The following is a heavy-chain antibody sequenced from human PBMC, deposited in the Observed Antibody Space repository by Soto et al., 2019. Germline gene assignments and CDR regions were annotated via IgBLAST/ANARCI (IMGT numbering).Heavy chain of an antibody. Sequence: VHLVQSGAEVRKPGASVKVSCEASEYTFTNYDINWVRQATGQGPEWMGWMNPNTGNTGYAQKFQGRVTMTRNTSIRTAYMELSTLRSEDTAVYYCAREMDNGDFDYWGQGTLVTVSS. CDR2: MNPNTGNT. CDR3: AREMDNGDFDY. D-gene: IGHD2-2*03. CDR1: EYTFTNYD. V-gene: IGHV1-8*01. J-gene: IGHJ4*02.